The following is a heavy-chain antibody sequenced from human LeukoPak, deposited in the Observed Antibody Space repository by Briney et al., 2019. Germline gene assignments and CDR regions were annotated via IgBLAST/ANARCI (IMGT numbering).Heavy chain of an antibody. J-gene: IGHJ6*03. CDR3: ARPRKHDYYDMDV. Sequence: SETLSLTCAVYGGSSSAYWWSWIRQPPGKGREWIGGINPSGTTNYNPSLKGRVTISLDTSKNHFSLNLSSVTAADTAVYYCARPRKHDYYDMDVWGKGTTVTVSS. CDR1: GGSSSAYW. CDR2: INPSGTT. V-gene: IGHV4-34*01.